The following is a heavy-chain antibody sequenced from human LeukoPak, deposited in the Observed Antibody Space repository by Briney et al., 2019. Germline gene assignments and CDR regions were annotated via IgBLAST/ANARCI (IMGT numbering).Heavy chain of an antibody. V-gene: IGHV1-2*02. Sequence: ASVNVSCEASGYTFTGYYMHWVRQAPGQGLEWMGWINPNSGGTNYAQKFQGRVTMTRDTSISTAYMELSRLRSDDTAVYYCARDYDILTGYRPPARASYFDYWGQGTLVTVSS. CDR3: ARDYDILTGYRPPARASYFDY. CDR1: GYTFTGYY. CDR2: INPNSGGT. D-gene: IGHD3-9*01. J-gene: IGHJ4*02.